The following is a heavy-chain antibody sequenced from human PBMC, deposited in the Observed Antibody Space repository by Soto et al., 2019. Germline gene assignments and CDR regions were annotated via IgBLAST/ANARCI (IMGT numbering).Heavy chain of an antibody. CDR2: ISYDGSKK. J-gene: IGHJ3*02. CDR3: AKPFNRVDAFDS. V-gene: IGHV3-30*18. CDR1: GFTFSSYG. Sequence: QVQLVESGGGVVQPGRSLRLSCAASGFTFSSYGMHWVRQAPGKGLEWVAVISYDGSKKYYADSVKGRFTISRDNSKNTRYLQLNSRRAEDRAVYYCAKPFNRVDAFDSWGQGTMVTVSS. D-gene: IGHD3-3*02.